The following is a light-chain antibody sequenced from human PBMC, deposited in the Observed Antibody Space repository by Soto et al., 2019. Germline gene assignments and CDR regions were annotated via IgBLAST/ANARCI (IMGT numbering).Light chain of an antibody. CDR1: QDISNY. CDR2: DAS. Sequence: DIQMTQSPSSLSASVGDRVTITCQASQDISNYLNWYQQKPGQAPKLLIYDASSLQSGVPPRFSGSGSGTDFTLTISSLQPEDFATYYCQQSYSTPTFGHGTRLEI. V-gene: IGKV1-39*01. CDR3: QQSYSTPT. J-gene: IGKJ5*01.